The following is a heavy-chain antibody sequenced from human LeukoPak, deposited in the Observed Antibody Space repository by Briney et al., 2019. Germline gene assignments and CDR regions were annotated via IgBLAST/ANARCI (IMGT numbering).Heavy chain of an antibody. Sequence: GGSLRLSCAASGFTFSSYPMHWVRQAPGKGLEWAAVISSDGNTKYYADSVKGRFTISRDNSNNTLYLQMNSLRADDTAIYYCARRRIVGSTDDAFDIWGQGTMVTLSS. CDR2: ISSDGNTK. CDR1: GFTFSSYP. D-gene: IGHD1-26*01. V-gene: IGHV3-30-3*01. J-gene: IGHJ3*02. CDR3: ARRRIVGSTDDAFDI.